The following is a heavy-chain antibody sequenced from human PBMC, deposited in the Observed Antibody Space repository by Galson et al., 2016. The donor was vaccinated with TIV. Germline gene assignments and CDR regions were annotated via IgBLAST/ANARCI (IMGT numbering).Heavy chain of an antibody. Sequence: SLRLSCAASGFTFSSYGLHWVRQPPGKALEWVAFISYDGSDKSYAGSVKGRFTLSRDKSKNTLYLQMNSLRGEDTAVYYCARVKESYYFDYWGQGTLVTVSS. CDR2: ISYDGSDK. CDR3: ARVKESYYFDY. J-gene: IGHJ4*02. CDR1: GFTFSSYG. V-gene: IGHV3-30*04.